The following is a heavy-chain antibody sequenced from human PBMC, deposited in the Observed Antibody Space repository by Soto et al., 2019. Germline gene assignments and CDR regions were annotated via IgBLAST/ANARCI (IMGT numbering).Heavy chain of an antibody. V-gene: IGHV3-23*01. CDR1: GFTFSAYA. CDR3: GTQVFGVEN. J-gene: IGHJ4*02. CDR2: ISGTSPST. D-gene: IGHD3-16*01. Sequence: GGSLRLSCAVSGFTFSAYAMSWVRQAPGKGLEWVSAISGTSPSTYYADSVQGRFSISTDSSRKTLFLQMNTLRAEDTDVYICGTQVFGVENWAQG.